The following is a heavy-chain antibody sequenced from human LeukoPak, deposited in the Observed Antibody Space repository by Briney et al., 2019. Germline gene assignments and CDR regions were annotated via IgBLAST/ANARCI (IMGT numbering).Heavy chain of an antibody. CDR2: ISSSGSNI. J-gene: IGHJ4*02. CDR3: ARDGSSTSSNFDY. D-gene: IGHD2-2*01. CDR1: GFTFSDYY. Sequence: PGGSLRLSCAASGFTFSDYYMSWIRQAPGKGLEWVSYISSSGSNIYYADSVKGRFTISRDNAKNSLYLQMNSLRAEDTAVYYCARDGSSTSSNFDYWGQGTLVTVSS. V-gene: IGHV3-11*04.